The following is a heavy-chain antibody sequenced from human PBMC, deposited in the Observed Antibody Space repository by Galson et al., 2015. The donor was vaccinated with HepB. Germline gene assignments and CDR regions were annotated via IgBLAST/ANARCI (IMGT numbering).Heavy chain of an antibody. CDR1: GFSFRTYR. Sequence: SLRLSCAASGFSFRTYRMTWVRQAPGKGLDWVSCISSTSTYIAYTDSVKGRFTISRDNAKSSVYLQMNDLRAEDTAVYFCAKSVLEGGLWYFDIWGRGPLVTVSS. CDR2: ISSTSTYI. D-gene: IGHD5/OR15-5a*01. V-gene: IGHV3-21*01. J-gene: IGHJ2*01. CDR3: AKSVLEGGLWYFDI.